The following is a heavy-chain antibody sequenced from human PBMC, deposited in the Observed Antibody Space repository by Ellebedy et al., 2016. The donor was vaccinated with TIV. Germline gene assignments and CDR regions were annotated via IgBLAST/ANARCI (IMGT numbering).Heavy chain of an antibody. J-gene: IGHJ4*02. Sequence: GESLKISXAASGFTFGSHKMNWVRRAPGRGLEWVASIGTGGSYISSADSVQGRFTISRDNAKNSLYLQMNSLRAEDTAVYYCARHHRSGGYNGDYFFDYWGQGTLVTVSS. CDR2: IGTGGSYI. V-gene: IGHV3-21*01. CDR1: GFTFGSHK. D-gene: IGHD5-24*01. CDR3: ARHHRSGGYNGDYFFDY.